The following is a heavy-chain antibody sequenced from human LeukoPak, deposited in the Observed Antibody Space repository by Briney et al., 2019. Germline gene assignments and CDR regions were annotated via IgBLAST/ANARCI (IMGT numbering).Heavy chain of an antibody. J-gene: IGHJ4*02. CDR1: GYTFTVYY. Sequence: GASVKVSCKASGYTFTVYYMHWVRQAPGQGFEWMGWINPNDGDTNYAQKFQGRVTMTRDTSISTAHMEVSRLRSDDTAVYYCARANLLYCSSTTCLFDYWGQGTLVTVS. CDR2: INPNDGDT. D-gene: IGHD2-2*01. CDR3: ARANLLYCSSTTCLFDY. V-gene: IGHV1-2*02.